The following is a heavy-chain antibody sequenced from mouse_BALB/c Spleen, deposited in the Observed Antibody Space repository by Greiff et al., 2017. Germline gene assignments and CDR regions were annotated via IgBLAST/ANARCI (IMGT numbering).Heavy chain of an antibody. J-gene: IGHJ2*01. CDR2: INPYNGGT. D-gene: IGHD2-2*01. V-gene: IGHV1-18*01. CDR1: GYSFTGYT. CDR3: ARALHYGYDESYFDY. Sequence: EVHLVESGPELVKPGASMKISCKASGYSFTGYTMNWVKQSHGKNLEWIGLINPYNGGTSYNQKFKGKATLTVDKSSSTAYMELLSLTSEDSAVYYCARALHYGYDESYFDYWGQGTTLTVSS.